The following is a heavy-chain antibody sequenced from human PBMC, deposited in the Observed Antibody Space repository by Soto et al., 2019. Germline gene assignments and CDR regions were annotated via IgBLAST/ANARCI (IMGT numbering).Heavy chain of an antibody. CDR2: IYSSGST. J-gene: IGHJ4*02. V-gene: IGHV4-31*03. CDR3: ARVGGSRDSSGYFSPKHVDY. Sequence: QVQLQESGPGLVKPSQTLSLTCTVSGGSISSGGYYWSWIRQHPGKGLEWIGYIYSSGSTYYSPSLRSRLNISVDTSKNHFSLTLTSVTAADTAVYYCARVGGSRDSSGYFSPKHVDYWGQGTLVTVSS. CDR1: GGSISSGGYY. D-gene: IGHD3-22*01.